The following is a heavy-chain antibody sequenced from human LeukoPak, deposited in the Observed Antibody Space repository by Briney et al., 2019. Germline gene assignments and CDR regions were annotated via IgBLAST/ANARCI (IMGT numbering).Heavy chain of an antibody. CDR2: ISGRGGST. Sequence: GGSLRLSCAASGFTFSSYAMSWVRQAPGKGLEWVSAISGRGGSTYYADSVKGRFTISRDNSKNTLYLQMNSLRAEDTAVYYCAKESDFLTGYYTGGDDYWGQGTLVTVSS. CDR1: GFTFSSYA. D-gene: IGHD3/OR15-3a*01. J-gene: IGHJ4*02. CDR3: AKESDFLTGYYTGGDDY. V-gene: IGHV3-23*01.